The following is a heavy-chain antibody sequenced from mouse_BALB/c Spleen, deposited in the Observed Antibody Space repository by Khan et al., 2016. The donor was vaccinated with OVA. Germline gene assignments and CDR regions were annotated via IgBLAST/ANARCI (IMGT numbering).Heavy chain of an antibody. CDR2: IWGDGST. D-gene: IGHD2-10*01. Sequence: QMQLEESGPGLVAPSQSLSITCTVSGFSLTGYGVNWVRQPPGKGLEWLGMIWGDGSTDYNSALKSRLNLTKDNSKSQVFLKMNSLQTDDTARYYCASAYYGNYREAMDYWGQGTSVTVSS. CDR3: ASAYYGNYREAMDY. V-gene: IGHV2-6-7*01. J-gene: IGHJ4*01. CDR1: GFSLTGYG.